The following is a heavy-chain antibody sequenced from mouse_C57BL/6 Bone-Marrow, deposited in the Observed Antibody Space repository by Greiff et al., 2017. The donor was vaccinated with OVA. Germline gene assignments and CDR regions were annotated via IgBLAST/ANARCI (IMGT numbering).Heavy chain of an antibody. CDR3: ARQHYYGSSDWYFDV. V-gene: IGHV5-6*02. CDR2: ISSGGSYT. D-gene: IGHD1-1*01. J-gene: IGHJ1*03. CDR1: GFTFSSYG. Sequence: EVKLVESGGDLVKPGGFLKLSCAASGFTFSSYGMSWVRQTPDKRLEWVATISSGGSYTYYPDSVKGRFTISRDNAKNTLYLQMSSLKSEDTAMYYCARQHYYGSSDWYFDVWGTGTTVTVSS.